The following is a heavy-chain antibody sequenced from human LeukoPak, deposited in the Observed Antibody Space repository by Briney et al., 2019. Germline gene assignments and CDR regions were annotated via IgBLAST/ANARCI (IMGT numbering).Heavy chain of an antibody. CDR1: GFSFSDNY. CDR2: ISNSGSYT. J-gene: IGHJ4*02. Sequence: PGGSLRLSCAASGFSFSDNYMSWIRQAPGKGLEWVSYISNSGSYTNYADSVKGRFTISRDNSKNSLYLQMNSLRAEDTALYYCARDRLHCGGDCSGNYFDYWGQGTLVTVSS. D-gene: IGHD2-21*02. V-gene: IGHV3-11*05. CDR3: ARDRLHCGGDCSGNYFDY.